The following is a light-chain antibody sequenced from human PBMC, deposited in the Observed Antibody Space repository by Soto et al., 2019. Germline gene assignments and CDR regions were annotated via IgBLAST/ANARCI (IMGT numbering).Light chain of an antibody. CDR2: LNSDGSH. CDR3: QTGGTGMV. V-gene: IGLV4-69*01. J-gene: IGLJ3*02. CDR1: SGHSSYA. Sequence: QPVLTQSPSASASLGASVKLTCTLSSGHSSYAIAWHQQQPEKGPRYLMKLNSDGSHSKGDGIPDRFSGSSSGAERYLTXPXLQXXDEADXYCQTGGTGMVFGGGTKLXVL.